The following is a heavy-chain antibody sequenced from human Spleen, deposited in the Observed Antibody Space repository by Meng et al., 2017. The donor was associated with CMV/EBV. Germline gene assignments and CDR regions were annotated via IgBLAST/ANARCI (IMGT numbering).Heavy chain of an antibody. CDR1: NDSISTYY. J-gene: IGHJ4*02. D-gene: IGHD3-10*01. Sequence: SETLSLTCTVSNDSISTYYWNWVRQPPGKGLEWIGYVYYSGSTNYNPSLKSRLTMSIDTSKKQFSLKLSSVSPADTAVYYCARVGSVGVYYFDYWGQGTLVTVSS. V-gene: IGHV4-59*01. CDR2: VYYSGST. CDR3: ARVGSVGVYYFDY.